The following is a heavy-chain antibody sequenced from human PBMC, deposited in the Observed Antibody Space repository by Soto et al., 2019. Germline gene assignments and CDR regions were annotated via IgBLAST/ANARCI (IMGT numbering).Heavy chain of an antibody. CDR1: GYSFTTYW. V-gene: IGHV5-10-1*01. CDR3: VYFTPGQESSGYDIFDY. D-gene: IGHD3-22*01. Sequence: GESLKISCQASGYSFTTYWISWVRQMPGKGLECMGRIDPTDSYTDYGPSFEGHVTMSVDRSINTAYLEWSSLKASDSAMYYCVYFTPGQESSGYDIFDYWGQGTLVTVSS. CDR2: IDPTDSYT. J-gene: IGHJ4*02.